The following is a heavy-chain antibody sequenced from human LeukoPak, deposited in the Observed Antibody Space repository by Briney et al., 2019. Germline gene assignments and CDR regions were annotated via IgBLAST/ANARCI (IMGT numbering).Heavy chain of an antibody. Sequence: SETLSLTCAVYGGSFSGYYWSWIRQPPGKGLEWIGYISYSGSTSFNPSLKSRVTISLDTSTNQVSLKLRSVTAADTAVYYCARAGSYRLTTTLWGQGTLVTVSS. CDR2: ISYSGST. CDR1: GGSFSGYY. V-gene: IGHV4-59*01. D-gene: IGHD4-17*01. J-gene: IGHJ4*02. CDR3: ARAGSYRLTTTL.